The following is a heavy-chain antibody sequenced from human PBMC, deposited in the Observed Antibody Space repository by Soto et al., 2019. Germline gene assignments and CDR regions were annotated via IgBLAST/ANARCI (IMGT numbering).Heavy chain of an antibody. Sequence: PSETLSLTCTVSGGSMRNYFWTWIRQPPGKGLEWIGYIHYSGTTSFFPSYNPSLRSRVTISEDTSKNQFSLKLLSVTTADTAVYFCAAGAASSRNLSPYYLVFWGQGTLVTVSS. V-gene: IGHV4-59*01. J-gene: IGHJ4*02. CDR1: GGSMRNYF. CDR2: IHYSGTT. D-gene: IGHD6-13*01. CDR3: AAGAASSRNLSPYYLVF.